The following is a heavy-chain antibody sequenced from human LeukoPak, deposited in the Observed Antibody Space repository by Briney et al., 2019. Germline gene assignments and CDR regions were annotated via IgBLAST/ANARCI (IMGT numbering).Heavy chain of an antibody. D-gene: IGHD3-3*01. J-gene: IGHJ4*02. CDR3: AKDPYTIFGVVIQYYFDY. Sequence: GGSLRLSCVASGFTFSSNSMNWVRQAPGKGLEWVSYISSSSNSIYNADSVRGRFTISRDNARSSLYLQMNSLRAEDTAVYYCAKDPYTIFGVVIQYYFDYWGQGTLVTVSS. CDR1: GFTFSSNS. V-gene: IGHV3-48*01. CDR2: ISSSSNSI.